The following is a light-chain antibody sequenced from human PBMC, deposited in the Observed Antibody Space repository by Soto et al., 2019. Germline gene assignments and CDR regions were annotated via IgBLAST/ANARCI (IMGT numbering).Light chain of an antibody. J-gene: IGKJ5*01. Sequence: EIVLTQSPASMSLSPGERATLSCGASESVSYSYVAWYQLKGGLAPRLLIHDASNRASGIPDRFSVSKSGTDCTLTIRGLEPEDAAVYYCEQYGSSPVSFGQGTRVEIK. V-gene: IGKV3D-20*01. CDR1: ESVSYSY. CDR2: DAS. CDR3: EQYGSSPVS.